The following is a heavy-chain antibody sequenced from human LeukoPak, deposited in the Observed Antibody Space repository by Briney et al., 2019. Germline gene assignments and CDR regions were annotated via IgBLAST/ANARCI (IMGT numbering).Heavy chain of an antibody. CDR2: IIPIFGTA. Sequence: SVKVSCKASGGTFSSYAMSWVRQAPGQGLEWMGGIIPIFGTANYAQKFQGRVTITADESTSTAYMELSSLRSEDTAVYYCARVAPRVQGVYYMDVWGKGTTVTVSS. CDR3: ARVAPRVQGVYYMDV. D-gene: IGHD3-10*01. J-gene: IGHJ6*03. CDR1: GGTFSSYA. V-gene: IGHV1-69*13.